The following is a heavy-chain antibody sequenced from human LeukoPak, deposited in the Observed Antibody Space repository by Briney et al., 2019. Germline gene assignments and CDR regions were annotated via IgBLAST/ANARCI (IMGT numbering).Heavy chain of an antibody. CDR2: INAGNGNT. J-gene: IGHJ6*02. D-gene: IGHD2-2*01. CDR1: GYTFTSYA. CDR3: ARRVVPAANYYYYGMDV. V-gene: IGHV1-3*01. Sequence: ASVKVSCEASGYTFTSYAMHWVRQAPGQRLEWMGWINAGNGNTKYSQKFQGRVTITRDTSASTAYMELSSLRSEDTAVYYCARRVVPAANYYYYGMDVWGQGTTVTVSS.